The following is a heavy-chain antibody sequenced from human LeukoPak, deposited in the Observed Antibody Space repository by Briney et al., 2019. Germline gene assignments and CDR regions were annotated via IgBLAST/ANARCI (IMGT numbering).Heavy chain of an antibody. D-gene: IGHD6-13*01. CDR2: FYNTVRT. CDR3: ARRIAAAPVYGFDI. J-gene: IGHJ3*02. CDR1: GASISGYY. Sequence: SETLSLTCTVSGASISGYYWSWARQPPGKGLEWIAFFYNTVRTDYKPSLKSRVTISVDTSKNQFSLSLTSVTAADTAVYYCARRIAAAPVYGFDIWGQGTLVTVSS. V-gene: IGHV4-59*08.